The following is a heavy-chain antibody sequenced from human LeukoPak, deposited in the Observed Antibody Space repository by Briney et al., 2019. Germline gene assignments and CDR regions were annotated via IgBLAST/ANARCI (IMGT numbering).Heavy chain of an antibody. CDR1: GGTFSSYA. Sequence: GSSVKVSCKASGGTFSSYAISWVRQAPGQGLEWMGGIIPIFGTANYAQKFQGRVTITTDESTSTAYMELCSLRSEDAAVYYCARDLTDSSSSENWFDPWGQGTLVTVSS. V-gene: IGHV1-69*05. D-gene: IGHD6-6*01. CDR2: IIPIFGTA. CDR3: ARDLTDSSSSENWFDP. J-gene: IGHJ5*02.